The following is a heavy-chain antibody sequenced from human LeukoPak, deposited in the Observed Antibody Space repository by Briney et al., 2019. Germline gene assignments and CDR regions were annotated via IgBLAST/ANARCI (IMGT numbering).Heavy chain of an antibody. CDR1: GGSISSYY. Sequence: PPETLSLTCTVSGGSISSYYWSWIRQPPGKGLEWIGYIYYSGSTNYNPSLKSRVTISVDTSKNQFSLKLSSVTAADTAVYYCASGPYCSSTSCYGWYVDYWGQGTLVTVSS. V-gene: IGHV4-59*01. D-gene: IGHD2-2*01. CDR2: IYYSGST. J-gene: IGHJ4*02. CDR3: ASGPYCSSTSCYGWYVDY.